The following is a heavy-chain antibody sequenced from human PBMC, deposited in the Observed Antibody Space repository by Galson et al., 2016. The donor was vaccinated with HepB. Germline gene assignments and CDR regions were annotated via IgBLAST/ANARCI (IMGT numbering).Heavy chain of an antibody. CDR1: GGSIGRGDYY. CDR3: ARDDPVDNYLYYSVDV. V-gene: IGHV4-30-4*01. CDR2: IYYSGTT. J-gene: IGHJ6*02. D-gene: IGHD6-19*01. Sequence: LSLTCAVSGGSIGRGDYYWSWIRQPPGKGLEWIGYIYYSGTTYYNPSLKSRVSISVDTSKNQFSLKLKSVTAADTAVYYCARDDPVDNYLYYSVDVWGQGTTVTVSS.